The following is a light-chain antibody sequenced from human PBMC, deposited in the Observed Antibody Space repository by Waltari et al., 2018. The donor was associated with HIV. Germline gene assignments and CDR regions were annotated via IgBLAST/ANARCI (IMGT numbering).Light chain of an antibody. CDR1: QRISTY. J-gene: IGKJ1*01. CDR3: QHSYISPWT. CDR2: AES. Sequence: DIQMTQSQSSLSASIGHRVTITCRASQRISTYLNWYQQKPWKAPHLLIFAESNLQSGVPSRFSGRGSGTDFTLTISSLQPEDFATYYCQHSYISPWTFGQGTKVEI. V-gene: IGKV1-39*01.